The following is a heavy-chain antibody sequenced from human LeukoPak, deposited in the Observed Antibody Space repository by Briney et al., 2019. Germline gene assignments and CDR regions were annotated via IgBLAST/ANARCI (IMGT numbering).Heavy chain of an antibody. Sequence: PSETLSLTCTVSGGSVSSGSYYWRWIRQPPEEGLVWIGYIYYCGSTNYNPSLKSRVTISVDTSKNQFSLKLSSVTAADTAVYYCARGRYSSGWYPRDWGQGTLVTVSS. V-gene: IGHV4-61*01. D-gene: IGHD6-19*01. J-gene: IGHJ4*02. CDR2: IYYCGST. CDR1: GGSVSSGSYY. CDR3: ARGRYSSGWYPRD.